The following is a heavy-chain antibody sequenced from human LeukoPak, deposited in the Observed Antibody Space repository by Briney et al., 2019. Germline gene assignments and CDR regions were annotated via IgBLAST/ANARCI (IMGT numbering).Heavy chain of an antibody. Sequence: SETLSLTCTVSGDSISSYYWGWIRQPPGKGLEWIGYIYYSGSTNYNPSLQSRVTISVDTSRNQFSLNLTSVTAADTAVYYCATSYYNYDRWDYWGQGILVTVSS. CDR2: IYYSGST. CDR1: GDSISSYY. V-gene: IGHV4-59*01. CDR3: ATSYYNYDRWDY. J-gene: IGHJ4*02. D-gene: IGHD3-16*01.